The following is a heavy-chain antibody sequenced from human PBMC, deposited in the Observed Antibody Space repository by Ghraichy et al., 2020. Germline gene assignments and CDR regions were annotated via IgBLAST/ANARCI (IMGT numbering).Heavy chain of an antibody. Sequence: GGSLRLSCAASGFTFSTSWMNWVRQAPGEGLEWVANINQGGSEKYYVDSVKGRFTISRDNAKDSLYLQMNRLKAEETAVYFCARTGYCGGSSCCSDYWGQGTLDTVAS. CDR1: GFTFSTSW. D-gene: IGHD2-15*01. J-gene: IGHJ4*02. V-gene: IGHV3-7*01. CDR3: ARTGYCGGSSCCSDY. CDR2: INQGGSEK.